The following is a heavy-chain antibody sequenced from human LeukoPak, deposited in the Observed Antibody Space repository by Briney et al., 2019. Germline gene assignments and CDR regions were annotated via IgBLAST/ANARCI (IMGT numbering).Heavy chain of an antibody. J-gene: IGHJ6*03. CDR3: ASFSGGGYYYYMDV. CDR2: INPNSGGT. Sequence: ASVKVSCKASGYTFTGYYMHWVRQAPGQGLEWMGWINPNSGGTNYAQKFQGRVTMTRDTSISTAYMDLSRLRSDDTAGYYCASFSGGGYYYYMDVWGKGTTVTVSS. D-gene: IGHD3-10*01. CDR1: GYTFTGYY. V-gene: IGHV1-2*02.